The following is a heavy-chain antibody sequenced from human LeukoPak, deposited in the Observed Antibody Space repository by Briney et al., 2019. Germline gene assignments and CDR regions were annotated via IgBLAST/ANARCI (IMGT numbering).Heavy chain of an antibody. D-gene: IGHD3-3*01. J-gene: IGHJ6*03. Sequence: GASVKVSCKASGYTFTSYGISWVRQAPGQGLEWMGWISAYNGNTNYAQKLQSRVTMTTDTSTSTAYMELRSLRSDDTAVYYCARVSDFWSGYYPDYYYYYMDVWGKGTTVTVSS. CDR2: ISAYNGNT. V-gene: IGHV1-18*01. CDR3: ARVSDFWSGYYPDYYYYYMDV. CDR1: GYTFTSYG.